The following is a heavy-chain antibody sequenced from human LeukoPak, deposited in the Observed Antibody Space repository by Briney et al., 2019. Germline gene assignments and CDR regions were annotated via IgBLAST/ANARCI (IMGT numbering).Heavy chain of an antibody. V-gene: IGHV4-61*02. J-gene: IGHJ4*02. CDR2: IYTSGST. D-gene: IGHD1-7*01. CDR1: GGSISSGSYY. Sequence: SQTLSLTCTVSGGSISSGSYYWSWIRQPAGKGLEWIGRIYTSGSTNYNPSLKSRVTISVGTSKNQFSLKLSSVTAADTAVYYCAKGTGTTGGVFDYWGQGTLVTVSS. CDR3: AKGTGTTGGVFDY.